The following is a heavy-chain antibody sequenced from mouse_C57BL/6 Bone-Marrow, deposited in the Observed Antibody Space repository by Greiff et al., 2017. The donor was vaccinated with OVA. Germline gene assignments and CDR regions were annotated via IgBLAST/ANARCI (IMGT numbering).Heavy chain of an antibody. CDR2: IYPGSGST. Sequence: VQLQESGAELVKPGASVKMSCKASGYTFTSYWITWVKQRPGQGLEWIGDIYPGSGSTNYNEKFKSKATLTVDTSSSTAYMQLSSLTSEDSAVYYCARDSSGYDYWGQGTTLTVSS. J-gene: IGHJ2*01. CDR3: ARDSSGYDY. CDR1: GYTFTSYW. V-gene: IGHV1-55*01. D-gene: IGHD3-2*02.